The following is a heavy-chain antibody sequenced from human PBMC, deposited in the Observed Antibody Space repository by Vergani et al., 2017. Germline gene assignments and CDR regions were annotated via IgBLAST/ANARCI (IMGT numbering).Heavy chain of an antibody. CDR3: ARTLWFGERDYYYMDV. V-gene: IGHV1-3*01. CDR1: GYTFTSYA. Sequence: QVQLVQSGPEVEKPGASVKVSCKASGYTFTSYALHWVRQAPGQRLEWMGWINAGNGNTKYSQKFQGRVTITRDTSASTAYMELSSLRSEDTAVYYCARTLWFGERDYYYMDVWGKGTTVTVSS. D-gene: IGHD3-10*01. CDR2: INAGNGNT. J-gene: IGHJ6*03.